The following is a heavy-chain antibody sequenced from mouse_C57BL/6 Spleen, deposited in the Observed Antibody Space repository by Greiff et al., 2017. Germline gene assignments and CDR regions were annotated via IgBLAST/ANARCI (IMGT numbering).Heavy chain of an antibody. J-gene: IGHJ2*01. CDR3: ARGYYGNYVDY. Sequence: VQLQQPGAELVMPGASVKLSCKASGYTFTSYWMHWVKQRPGQGLEWIGEIDPSDSYTNYNQKFKGKSTLTVDKSSSTAYMQLSSLTSEDSAVYYCARGYYGNYVDYWGQGTTLTVSS. V-gene: IGHV1-69*01. D-gene: IGHD2-1*01. CDR2: IDPSDSYT. CDR1: GYTFTSYW.